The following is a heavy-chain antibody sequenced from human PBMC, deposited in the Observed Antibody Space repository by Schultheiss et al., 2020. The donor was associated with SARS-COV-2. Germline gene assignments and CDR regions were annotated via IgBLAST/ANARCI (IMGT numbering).Heavy chain of an antibody. J-gene: IGHJ5*02. V-gene: IGHV4-4*07. D-gene: IGHD2-2*01. CDR2: IYSSGST. Sequence: SETLSLTCTVSGGSISSYYWSWIRQPAGKGLEWIGRIYSSGSTYYNPSLKSRVTISVDTSKNQFSLKLSSVTAADTAVYYCARDRVVPAGYNWFDPWGQGTLVTVSS. CDR1: GGSISSYY. CDR3: ARDRVVPAGYNWFDP.